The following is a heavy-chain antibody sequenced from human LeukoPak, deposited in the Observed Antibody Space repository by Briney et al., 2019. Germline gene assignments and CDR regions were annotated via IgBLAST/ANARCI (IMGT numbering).Heavy chain of an antibody. CDR2: IRYDGGNQ. CDR3: ARDLGGNSFDY. Sequence: GGSLRLSCAASGFTFSSYGMHWVRQAPGKGLEWVAFIRYDGGNQYYADSVKGRFTISRDNSKNTLYLQMNSLRAEDTAVYYCARDLGGNSFDYWGQGTLVTVSS. CDR1: GFTFSSYG. J-gene: IGHJ4*02. V-gene: IGHV3-30*02. D-gene: IGHD4-23*01.